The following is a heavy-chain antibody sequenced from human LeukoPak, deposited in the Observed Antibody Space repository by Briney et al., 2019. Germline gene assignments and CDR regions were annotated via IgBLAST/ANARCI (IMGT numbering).Heavy chain of an antibody. CDR3: ARVYSSSWDGYLDY. D-gene: IGHD6-13*01. CDR2: ISSSSSYI. J-gene: IGHJ4*02. Sequence: GGSLRLSCAASGFTFSSYSMNWVRQAPGKGLEWVSSISSSSSYIYYADSVKGRFTISRDNAKNSLYLQMNSLRAEDTAVYYCARVYSSSWDGYLDYWGLGTLVTVSS. CDR1: GFTFSSYS. V-gene: IGHV3-21*01.